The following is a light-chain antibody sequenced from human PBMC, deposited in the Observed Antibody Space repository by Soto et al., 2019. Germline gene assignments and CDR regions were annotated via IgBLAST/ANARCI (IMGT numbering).Light chain of an antibody. CDR2: AAS. J-gene: IGKJ1*01. CDR1: QGISNY. V-gene: IGKV1-27*01. CDR3: QKYKSAPWT. Sequence: IAVTMCQVAVSGSVEDMVTITCRARQGISNYLAWYQQKPGKVPKLLLYAASTLQSGVPARFSGSGSGTDFTLTISSLQPEDVATYYCQKYKSAPWTFGQGTKVDIK.